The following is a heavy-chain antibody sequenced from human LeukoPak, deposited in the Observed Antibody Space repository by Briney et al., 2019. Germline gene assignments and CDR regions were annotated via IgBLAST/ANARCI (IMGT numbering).Heavy chain of an antibody. CDR2: IRSRADAHAT. CDR1: GFTFRDSA. CDR3: TREYSSGWPFDF. D-gene: IGHD6-19*01. Sequence: GGSLRLSCAASGFTFRDSAIHWVRQATGKGLEWVGRIRSRADAHATTYAASLKGRFTISRDDSRNRAYLQMSSLRTEHTAVYYCTREYSSGWPFDFWGQGTLVTVSS. V-gene: IGHV3-73*01. J-gene: IGHJ4*02.